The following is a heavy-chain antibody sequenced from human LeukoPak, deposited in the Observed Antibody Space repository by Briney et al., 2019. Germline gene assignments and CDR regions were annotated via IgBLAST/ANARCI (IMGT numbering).Heavy chain of an antibody. Sequence: GGSLRLSCAASGFTFSSYSMNWVRQAPGKGLEWVSSISSSSSYIYYADSVEGRFTISRDNAKNSLYLQMNSLRAEDTAVYYCARFGGGDAFDIWGQGTMVTVSS. D-gene: IGHD2-15*01. CDR3: ARFGGGDAFDI. CDR2: ISSSSSYI. J-gene: IGHJ3*02. V-gene: IGHV3-21*01. CDR1: GFTFSSYS.